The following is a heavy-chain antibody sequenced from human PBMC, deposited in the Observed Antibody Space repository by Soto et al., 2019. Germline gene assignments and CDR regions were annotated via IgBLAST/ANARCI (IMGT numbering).Heavy chain of an antibody. CDR1: GGTFRSYV. J-gene: IGHJ2*01. V-gene: IGHV1-69*01. CDR2: IIPIFGTT. D-gene: IGHD1-26*01. CDR3: ARAYLDNWDFDL. Sequence: QVQLVQSGDEVKKPGSSVKVSCKASGGTFRSYVINWVRQAPGQGLEWMGGIIPIFGTTYYVQKFQDRVTITADESTSTAYMELSSQSSEDTAIYYCARAYLDNWDFDLWGRGTQVTVSA.